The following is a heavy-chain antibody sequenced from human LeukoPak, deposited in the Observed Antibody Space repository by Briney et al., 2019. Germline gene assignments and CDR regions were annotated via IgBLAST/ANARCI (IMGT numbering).Heavy chain of an antibody. CDR2: IYSGGST. CDR1: GFTVSYNY. Sequence: GGPLRLSCAASGFTVSYNYMSWVRQAPGKGLEWVSVIYSGGSTYYADSVKGRFTISRDNSKNTLYLQMNSLGAEDTAVYYCATSSTSVTTIDYWGQGTLVTVSS. CDR3: ATSSTSVTTIDY. J-gene: IGHJ4*02. V-gene: IGHV3-53*01. D-gene: IGHD4-17*01.